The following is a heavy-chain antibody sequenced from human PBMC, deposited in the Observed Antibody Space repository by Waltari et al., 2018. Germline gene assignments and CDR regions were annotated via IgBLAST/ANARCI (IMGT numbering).Heavy chain of an antibody. CDR2: IYYSGST. J-gene: IGHJ3*02. D-gene: IGHD1-26*01. V-gene: IGHV4-59*01. CDR3: ARGGGALGAFDI. CDR1: GGSISSYY. Sequence: QVQLQESGPGLVKPSETLSLTCTVSGGSISSYYWSWIRQPPGKGLEWIGYIYYSGSTNYNPSLKSRVTISVDTSKNQFSLKLSSVTAADTAVYYGARGGGALGAFDIWGQGTMVTVSS.